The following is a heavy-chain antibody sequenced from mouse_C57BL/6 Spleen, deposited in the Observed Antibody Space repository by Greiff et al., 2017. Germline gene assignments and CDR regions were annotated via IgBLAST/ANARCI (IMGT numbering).Heavy chain of an antibody. CDR1: GFTFSSYG. CDR3: ARQGTTVVVPWPMDY. Sequence: EVQGVESGGDLVKPGGSLKLSCAASGFTFSSYGMSWVRQTPDKRLEWVATISSGGSYTYYPDSVKGRFTISRDNAKNTLYLQMSSLKSEDTAMYYCARQGTTVVVPWPMDYWGQGTSVTVSS. J-gene: IGHJ4*01. V-gene: IGHV5-6*01. CDR2: ISSGGSYT. D-gene: IGHD1-1*01.